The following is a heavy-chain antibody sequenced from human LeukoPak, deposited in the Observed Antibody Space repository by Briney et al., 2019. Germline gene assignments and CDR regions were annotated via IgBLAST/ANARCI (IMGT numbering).Heavy chain of an antibody. D-gene: IGHD2-2*01. Sequence: GGSLRLSCAASGFTFSSYAMHWVRQAPGKGLEYVSAISSNGGTTYYANSVKGRFTISRDNSKNTPYLQMGSLGAEDMAVYYCARDSVRGSTSLLNWFDPWGQGTLVAVSS. CDR1: GFTFSSYA. J-gene: IGHJ5*02. CDR3: ARDSVRGSTSLLNWFDP. V-gene: IGHV3-64*01. CDR2: ISSNGGTT.